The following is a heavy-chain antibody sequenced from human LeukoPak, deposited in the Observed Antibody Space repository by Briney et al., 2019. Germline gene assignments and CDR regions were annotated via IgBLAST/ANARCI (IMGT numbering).Heavy chain of an antibody. Sequence: SETLSLTCAVYGGSFSGYYWSWIRQPPGKGLDYIGNIYYSGSTYYNPSLKSRVTISVDTSKNQFSLKLSSVTAADTAVYYCAREQDGGGAFDIWGQGTMVTVSS. CDR1: GGSFSGYY. V-gene: IGHV4-34*01. J-gene: IGHJ3*02. D-gene: IGHD3-16*01. CDR3: AREQDGGGAFDI. CDR2: IYYSGST.